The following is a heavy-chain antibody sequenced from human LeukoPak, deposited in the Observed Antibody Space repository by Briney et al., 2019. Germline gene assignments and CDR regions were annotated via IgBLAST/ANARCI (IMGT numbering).Heavy chain of an antibody. CDR3: STGIYSTSY. Sequence: GGSLTLSCATSGFTFTRFWMSWIRQSPGKGLEWVAHINVDGSKQYYLDSVEDRFTISRDNAKTSIYLQMNNLRAEDTVIYYCSTGIYSTSYWGQGTPVTVSS. CDR2: INVDGSKQ. CDR1: GFTFTRFW. J-gene: IGHJ4*02. V-gene: IGHV3-7*01. D-gene: IGHD6-13*01.